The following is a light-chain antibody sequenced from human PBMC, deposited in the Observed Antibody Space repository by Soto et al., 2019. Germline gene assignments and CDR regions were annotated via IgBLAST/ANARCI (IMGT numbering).Light chain of an antibody. Sequence: QSALTQPASVSGSPGQSITISCTGTSSDVGGYNYVSWYQQHPGKAPKLMIYEVSHRPSGVSNRFSGSKSDNTASLTISGLQAEDEADYYCSSYTSISTLYVFGTGTKLNVL. CDR1: SSDVGGYNY. CDR2: EVS. V-gene: IGLV2-14*01. CDR3: SSYTSISTLYV. J-gene: IGLJ1*01.